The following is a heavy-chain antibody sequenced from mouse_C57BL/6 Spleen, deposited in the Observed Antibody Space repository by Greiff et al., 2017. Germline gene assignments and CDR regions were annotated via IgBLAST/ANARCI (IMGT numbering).Heavy chain of an antibody. CDR1: GYTFTEYT. CDR3: ARREGDYCGSSYWYFDV. D-gene: IGHD1-1*01. J-gene: IGHJ1*03. V-gene: IGHV1-62-2*01. CDR2: FYPGSGSI. Sequence: VQLQQSGAELVKPGASVKLSCKASGYTFTEYTIHWVKQRSGQGLEWIGWFYPGSGSIKYNEKFKDKATLTADKSSSTVYMELSRLTSEDSAVYFCARREGDYCGSSYWYFDVWGTGATVTVSS.